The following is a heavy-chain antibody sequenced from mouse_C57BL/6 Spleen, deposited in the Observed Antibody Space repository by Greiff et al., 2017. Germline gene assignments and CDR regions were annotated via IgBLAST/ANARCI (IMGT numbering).Heavy chain of an antibody. CDR3: TRGYEEGYFDY. J-gene: IGHJ2*01. CDR1: GFTFSSYA. V-gene: IGHV5-9-1*02. D-gene: IGHD2-3*01. Sequence: EVKVVESGEGLVKPGGSLKLSCAASGFTFSSYAMSWVRQTPGKRLEWVAYISSGGDYIYYAGTVKGRLTISRDNARNTLYLQMSSLKSEDTAMYYCTRGYEEGYFDYWGQGTTLTVSS. CDR2: ISSGGDYI.